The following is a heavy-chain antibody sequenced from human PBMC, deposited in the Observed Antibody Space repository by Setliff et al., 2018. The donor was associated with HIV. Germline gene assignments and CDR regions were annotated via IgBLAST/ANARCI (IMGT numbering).Heavy chain of an antibody. D-gene: IGHD1-1*01. Sequence: PSETLSLTCAVYGGSFSAYYWSWIRQPPGKGLEWIGEINHSGSTNYNPSLKSRVTISVDTSKKQFSLKLSSLTAADTAVYYCARMDPRFTYNDYWGQGTLVTVSS. CDR1: GGSFSAYY. CDR2: INHSGST. J-gene: IGHJ4*02. CDR3: ARMDPRFTYNDY. V-gene: IGHV4-34*01.